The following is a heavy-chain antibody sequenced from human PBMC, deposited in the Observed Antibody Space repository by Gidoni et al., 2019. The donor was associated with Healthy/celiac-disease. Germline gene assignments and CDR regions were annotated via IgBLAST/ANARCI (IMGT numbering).Heavy chain of an antibody. Sequence: QVQLVQSGAEVKKPGSSVKVSCKASGGTFSSHAIRWVRQAPGQGLEWMGGIIPIFGTANYAQKFQGRVTITADKSTSTAYMELSSLRSEDTAVYYCAREMVRGVISPYYYYGMDVWGQGTTVTVSS. CDR3: AREMVRGVISPYYYYGMDV. CDR2: IIPIFGTA. J-gene: IGHJ6*02. CDR1: GGTFSSHA. D-gene: IGHD3-10*01. V-gene: IGHV1-69*06.